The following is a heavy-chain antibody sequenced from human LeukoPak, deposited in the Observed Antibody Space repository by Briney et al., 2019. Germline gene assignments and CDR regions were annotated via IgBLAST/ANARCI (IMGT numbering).Heavy chain of an antibody. Sequence: GGSLRLSCAASGFSFSSYEMNWVRQAPGKGLEWISYITGSSSTIYYADSVKGRFTVSRDNAKNSLYLQMNSLRDEDTAVYYCARVRITVTGGGYLDYWGQGTLVTVSS. D-gene: IGHD6-19*01. V-gene: IGHV3-48*02. CDR3: ARVRITVTGGGYLDY. CDR2: ITGSSSTI. J-gene: IGHJ4*02. CDR1: GFSFSSYE.